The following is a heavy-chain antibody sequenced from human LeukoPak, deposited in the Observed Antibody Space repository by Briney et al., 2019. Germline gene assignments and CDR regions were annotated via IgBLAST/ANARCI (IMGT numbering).Heavy chain of an antibody. J-gene: IGHJ6*03. CDR2: VNHSGST. CDR1: AGSFSGYY. Sequence: SQTLSLTCAVYAGSFSGYYWSWIRQPPGKGLEWIGEVNHSGSTNYNPSLKSRVTISVDTSKNQFSLKLSSVTAADTAVYYWARVLTDTAMVPRRYYMDVWGKGTTVTVSS. V-gene: IGHV4-34*01. D-gene: IGHD5-18*01. CDR3: ARVLTDTAMVPRRYYMDV.